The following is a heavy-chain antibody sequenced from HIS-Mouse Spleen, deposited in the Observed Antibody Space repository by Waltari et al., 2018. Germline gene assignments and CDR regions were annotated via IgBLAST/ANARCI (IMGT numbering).Heavy chain of an antibody. D-gene: IGHD6-6*01. CDR2: IYYSGST. CDR1: GGPISSYA. V-gene: IGHV4-59*01. J-gene: IGHJ3*02. CDR3: ARGASIAARRNAFDI. Sequence: QVQLQESGPGLVKPSETLSLTCTVPGGPISSYAWRWIRPPPGKGLEWIGYIYYSGSTNYNPSLKSRVTISVDTSKNQFSLKLSSVTAADTAVYYCARGASIAARRNAFDIWGQGTMVTVSS.